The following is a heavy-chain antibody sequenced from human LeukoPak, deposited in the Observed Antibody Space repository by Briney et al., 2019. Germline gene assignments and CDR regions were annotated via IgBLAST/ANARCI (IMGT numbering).Heavy chain of an antibody. CDR1: GFTFSSYG. Sequence: GGSLRLSCAASGFTFSSYGMHWVRQAPGKGLEWVAVIWYDGSNKYYADSVKGRFTISRDNSKNTLYLQMNSLRAEDTAVYYCARGRQYNWNDLDYWGQGTQVTVSS. CDR2: IWYDGSNK. V-gene: IGHV3-33*01. J-gene: IGHJ4*02. CDR3: ARGRQYNWNDLDY. D-gene: IGHD1-1*01.